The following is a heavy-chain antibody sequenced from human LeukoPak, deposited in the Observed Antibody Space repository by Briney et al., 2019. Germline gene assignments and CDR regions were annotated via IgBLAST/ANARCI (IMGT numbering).Heavy chain of an antibody. J-gene: IGHJ5*02. CDR1: GYSISSGYY. CDR3: ARDLDSSGVFDP. V-gene: IGHV4-38-2*02. D-gene: IGHD6-19*01. CDR2: IYHSGST. Sequence: PSETLSLTCTVSGYSISSGYYWGWIRQPPGKGLEWVGSIYHSGSTYYNPSLKSRVTISVDTSKSQFSLKLSSVTAADTAVYYCARDLDSSGVFDPWGQGTLVTVSS.